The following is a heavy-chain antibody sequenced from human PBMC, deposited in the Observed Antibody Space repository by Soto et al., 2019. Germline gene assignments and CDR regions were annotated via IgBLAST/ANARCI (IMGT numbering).Heavy chain of an antibody. V-gene: IGHV1-18*01. D-gene: IGHD2-8*01. CDR3: AKNGQPPYYYYGMDV. Sequence: QGQLVQSGGEVKKPGASVKVSCKASGYTFTRYGISWVRQAPGQGLEWMGWISGYNGDTKYAQKFQGRVTMTVDPSXXTAYMELRSLTSDDRAVYYCAKNGQPPYYYYGMDVWGQGTTVTVSS. J-gene: IGHJ6*02. CDR1: GYTFTRYG. CDR2: ISGYNGDT.